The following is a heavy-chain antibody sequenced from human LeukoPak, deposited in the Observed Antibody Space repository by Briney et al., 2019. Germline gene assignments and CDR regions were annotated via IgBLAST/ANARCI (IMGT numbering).Heavy chain of an antibody. Sequence: PGGSLRLSCAASGFTLSSYGMHWVRQAPGKGLEWVAFIRYDGSNKYYADSVKGRFTISRDNSKNTLYLQMNSLRAEDTAVYYCAKVANSSSRDYYYYYMDVWGKGTTVTISS. CDR2: IRYDGSNK. J-gene: IGHJ6*03. CDR3: AKVANSSSRDYYYYYMDV. V-gene: IGHV3-30*02. D-gene: IGHD6-13*01. CDR1: GFTLSSYG.